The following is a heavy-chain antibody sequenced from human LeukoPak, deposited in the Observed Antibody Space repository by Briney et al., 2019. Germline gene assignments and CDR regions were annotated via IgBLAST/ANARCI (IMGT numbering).Heavy chain of an antibody. Sequence: PGGSLRLSCEASGXTFSDSAMSWVRQASGRGLEWVSLISASGGNSYYADSEKGRFTVSRDSSKNTLHLQMNSLRAEDTAVYYCARDIELSCWGQGTLVTVSS. CDR1: GXTFSDSA. CDR3: ARDIELSC. V-gene: IGHV3-23*01. J-gene: IGHJ4*02. CDR2: ISASGGNS. D-gene: IGHD1-26*01.